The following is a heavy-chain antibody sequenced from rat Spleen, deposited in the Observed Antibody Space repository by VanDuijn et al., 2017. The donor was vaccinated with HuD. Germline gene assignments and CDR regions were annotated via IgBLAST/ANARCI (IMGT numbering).Heavy chain of an antibody. CDR3: ARSGNNDFDY. CDR2: INSAGST. V-gene: IGHV3-3*01. Sequence: EVQLQESGPGLVKPSQSLSLTCSVTGYSITTSYRWNWIRKFPGNKLEWMGYINSAGSTNYNPSLKSRISITRDTSKNQFFLQVNSVTTEDTATYYCARSGNNDFDYWGQGVMVTVSS. J-gene: IGHJ2*01. CDR1: GYSITTSYR. D-gene: IGHD1-10*01.